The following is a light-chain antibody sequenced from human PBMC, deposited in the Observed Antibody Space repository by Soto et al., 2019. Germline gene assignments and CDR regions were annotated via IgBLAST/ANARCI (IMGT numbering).Light chain of an antibody. Sequence: EIVVTQYPATMSLSPGEIETLSCRASQSVSSYLAWYQQKPGQAPRLLIYDASNRATGIPARFSGSGSGTDFTLTISSLEPADFAVYYCHQRSNWPYTFGQRKKLDIK. CDR1: QSVSSY. J-gene: IGKJ2*01. V-gene: IGKV3-11*01. CDR3: HQRSNWPYT. CDR2: DAS.